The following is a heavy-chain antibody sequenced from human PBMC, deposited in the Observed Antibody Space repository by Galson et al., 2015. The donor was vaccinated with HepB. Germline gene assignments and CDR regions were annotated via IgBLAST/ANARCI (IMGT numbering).Heavy chain of an antibody. D-gene: IGHD2-8*01. V-gene: IGHV3-23*01. CDR2: ISGSGIST. CDR1: KCSFSDSA. J-gene: IGHJ6*02. CDR3: EKDQNCTKSVCYTYFYNGRDV. Sequence: SLRLSCAASKCSFSDSAMSWVRQAPGKGLEWLSFISGSGISTYYANSVKGRFTISRDNSNNMLYLQMNSLRAEDTAVYYCEKDQNCTKSVCYTYFYNGRDVWGQGTTVTVSS.